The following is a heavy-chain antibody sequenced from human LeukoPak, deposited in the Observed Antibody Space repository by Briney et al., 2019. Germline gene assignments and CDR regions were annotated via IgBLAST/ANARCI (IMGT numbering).Heavy chain of an antibody. J-gene: IGHJ4*02. V-gene: IGHV1-46*01. D-gene: IGHD4-17*01. CDR2: INPSAGST. CDR3: ARDRGDYAAYFDY. CDR1: GGTFSSYA. Sequence: ASVKVSCKASGGTFSSYAISWVRQAPGQGLEWMGIINPSAGSTTYAQKFQGRLTLTRDMSTSTAYMELRSLRSDDTAVYYCARDRGDYAAYFDYWGQGTLVTVSS.